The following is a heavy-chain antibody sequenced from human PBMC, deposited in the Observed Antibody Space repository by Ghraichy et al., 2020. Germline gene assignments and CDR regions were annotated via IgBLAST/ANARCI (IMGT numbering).Heavy chain of an antibody. CDR2: ISGSGVTT. J-gene: IGHJ4*02. V-gene: IGHV3-23*01. CDR1: GFTFSTYA. CDR3: AKDQQWELPHFFDY. Sequence: ETLSLTCAASGFTFSTYAMSWVRQAPGKGLEWVSGISGSGVTTNYADSVKGRFTISRDNSKNTLYLQMNGLRAGDTAIYYCAKDQQWELPHFFDYWGQGTQVTVSS. D-gene: IGHD1-26*01.